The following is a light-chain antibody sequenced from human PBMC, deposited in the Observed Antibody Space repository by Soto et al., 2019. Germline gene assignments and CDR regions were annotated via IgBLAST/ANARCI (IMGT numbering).Light chain of an antibody. V-gene: IGKV3D-15*01. CDR2: GAS. CDR3: QQYNDWPLT. J-gene: IGKJ4*01. CDR1: QSVSDN. Sequence: EIVLTQSPATLSVSPGERATLSCRASQSVSDNLAWYQQKPGQAPRLLLYGASIRATDIPARFSGSGSGTEFSLTISSLQSEDFAVYYCQQYNDWPLTFGGGTKVEI.